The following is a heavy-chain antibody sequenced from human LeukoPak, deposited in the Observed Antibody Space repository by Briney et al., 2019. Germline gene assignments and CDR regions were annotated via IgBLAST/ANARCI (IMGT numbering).Heavy chain of an antibody. CDR1: GFTFGSYA. J-gene: IGHJ4*02. Sequence: PGGSLRLSCSASGFTFGSYAMHWVRQAPGKGLEYVSAISTNGGSTYYADSVKGRFTISRDNSKNTLNLQMNSLRVEDTAVYYRVTAPRGGYSNWGQGTLVTVSS. D-gene: IGHD5-24*01. V-gene: IGHV3-64D*09. CDR3: VTAPRGGYSN. CDR2: ISTNGGST.